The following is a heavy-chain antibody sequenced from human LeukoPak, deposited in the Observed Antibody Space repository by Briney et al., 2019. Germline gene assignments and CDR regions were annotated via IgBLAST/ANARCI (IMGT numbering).Heavy chain of an antibody. CDR1: GFSLSTSEVG. CDR3: ASLFSSGIYGYDS. CDR2: IYSNGDK. J-gene: IGHJ5*01. Sequence: SGPTLVKPTQTLTLTCTFSGFSLSTSEVGVGWIRQPPGKALEWVALIYSNGDKRYSPPLESRLTITKDTSEIQVVLTMTNMDPVDTATYYCASLFSSGIYGYDSWGQGTLVTVSS. D-gene: IGHD3-10*01. V-gene: IGHV2-5*01.